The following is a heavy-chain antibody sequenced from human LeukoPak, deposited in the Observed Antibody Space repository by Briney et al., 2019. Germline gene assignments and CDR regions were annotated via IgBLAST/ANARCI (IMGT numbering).Heavy chain of an antibody. J-gene: IGHJ4*02. V-gene: IGHV1-2*02. Sequence: ASVKASCKASGYTFTGYYMHWVRQAPGQGLEWMGWINPNSGFTNYAQKFQGRVTMTRDTSISTAYMELSRLRSDDTAVYYCARLADCSSSSCRPFDYWGQGTLVTVSS. D-gene: IGHD2-2*01. CDR2: INPNSGFT. CDR3: ARLADCSSSSCRPFDY. CDR1: GYTFTGYY.